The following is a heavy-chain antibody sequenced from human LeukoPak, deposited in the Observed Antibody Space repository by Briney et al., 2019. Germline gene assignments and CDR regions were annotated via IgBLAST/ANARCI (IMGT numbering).Heavy chain of an antibody. J-gene: IGHJ4*03. Sequence: GESLKISCMSFVYRFTTYWIACGRQMRGEEAGSVWITHPVDSDTRYSPSLQGQVTVSADKSISIGYLQWSSLKASDTAMYYFARPSDYYDSTGGFEYWGQGTLVTVSS. V-gene: IGHV5-51*01. CDR2: THPVDSDT. D-gene: IGHD3-22*01. CDR1: VYRFTTYW. CDR3: ARPSDYYDSTGGFEY.